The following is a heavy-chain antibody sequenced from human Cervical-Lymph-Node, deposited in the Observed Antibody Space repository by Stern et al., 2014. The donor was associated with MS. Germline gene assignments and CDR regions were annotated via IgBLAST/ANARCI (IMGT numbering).Heavy chain of an antibody. Sequence: EVQLVQSGAEVRKPGESLKISCKGSGDSFNNHWITWVGQVPGKGLEWMGVIYPGDSQTRYSPSFQGQVTMSADKSISTAYLQWGSLKASDTAMYYCARQADSSSYQRRDDNWGQGTLVTVS. D-gene: IGHD6-13*01. CDR2: IYPGDSQT. V-gene: IGHV5-51*01. J-gene: IGHJ4*02. CDR1: GDSFNNHW. CDR3: ARQADSSSYQRRDDN.